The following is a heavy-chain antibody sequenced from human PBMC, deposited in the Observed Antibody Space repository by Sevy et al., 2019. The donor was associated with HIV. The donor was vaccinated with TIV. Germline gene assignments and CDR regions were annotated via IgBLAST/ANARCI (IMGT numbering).Heavy chain of an antibody. CDR2: IRGLGPET. Sequence: GGSLRLSCAASGFTFSTSDMSWVRQTPGKGLVWVSSIRGLGPETFYADFVKGRFTISRDNSKNTLSLQMNSLRADDTAIYYCVRGIREPPDWGQGTLVTVSS. D-gene: IGHD1-1*01. CDR3: VRGIREPPD. J-gene: IGHJ4*02. V-gene: IGHV3-23*01. CDR1: GFTFSTSD.